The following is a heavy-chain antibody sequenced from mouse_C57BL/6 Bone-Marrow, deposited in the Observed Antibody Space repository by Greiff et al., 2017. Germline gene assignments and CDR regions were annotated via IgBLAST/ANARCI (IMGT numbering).Heavy chain of an antibody. V-gene: IGHV1-64*01. CDR1: GYTFTSYW. CDR2: IHPNSGST. J-gene: IGHJ1*03. CDR3: ATGGGFWYFDV. Sequence: QVQLKQPGAELVKPGASVKLSCKASGYTFTSYWMHWVKQRPGQGLEWIGMIHPNSGSTNYNEKFKSKATLTVDKSSSTAYMQLSSLTSEDSAIYFCATGGGFWYFDVWGTGTTVTVSS. D-gene: IGHD4-1*01.